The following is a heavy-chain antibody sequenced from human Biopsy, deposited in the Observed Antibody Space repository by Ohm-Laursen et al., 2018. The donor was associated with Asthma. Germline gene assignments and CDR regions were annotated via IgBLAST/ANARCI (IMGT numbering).Heavy chain of an antibody. Sequence: SQTLSLTCTVSYGSITSGGYYWTWIRQHPGKGLEWIGFISYSGSTYYNPSLKSRVSISIDTSKNQFSLKLSSVTAADTAVYYCARAQDYYDSRGYYRSFDYWGQGTLVTVSS. V-gene: IGHV4-31*03. CDR1: YGSITSGGYY. CDR3: ARAQDYYDSRGYYRSFDY. D-gene: IGHD3-22*01. CDR2: ISYSGST. J-gene: IGHJ4*02.